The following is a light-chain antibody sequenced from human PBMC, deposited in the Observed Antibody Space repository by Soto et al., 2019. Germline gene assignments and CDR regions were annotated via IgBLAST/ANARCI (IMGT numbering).Light chain of an antibody. Sequence: QSVLTQPASLSGSPGQSITISCTGTSRDVGGYNYVAWYQQHPGKAPKLMIYEVSNRPSGVSNRFSGTMSGNTASLTISGLQAEDEADYYCSSYTSSSTRVLGGGTKRNVL. CDR2: EVS. J-gene: IGLJ3*02. CDR1: SRDVGGYNY. CDR3: SSYTSSSTRV. V-gene: IGLV2-14*01.